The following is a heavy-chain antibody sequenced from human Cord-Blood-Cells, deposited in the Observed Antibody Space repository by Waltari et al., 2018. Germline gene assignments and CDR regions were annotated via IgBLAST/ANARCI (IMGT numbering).Heavy chain of an antibody. CDR1: GFTFSSYW. J-gene: IGHJ3*02. Sequence: EVQLVESGGGLVQPGGSLRLSCAASGFTFSSYWMSWVRQAPGKGLEWVANIKQDGSEKYYVESVKGRFTISRDNAKNSLYLQMNSLRAEDTAVYYCASYYDILTGYDAFDIWGQGTMVTISS. D-gene: IGHD3-9*01. CDR3: ASYYDILTGYDAFDI. CDR2: IKQDGSEK. V-gene: IGHV3-7*01.